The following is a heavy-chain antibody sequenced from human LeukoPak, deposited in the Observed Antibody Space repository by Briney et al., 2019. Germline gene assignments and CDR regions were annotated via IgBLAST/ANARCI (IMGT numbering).Heavy chain of an antibody. V-gene: IGHV4-34*01. CDR2: INHSGST. CDR1: GVSFSGYY. Sequence: PSETLSLTCAVYGVSFSGYYWSWIRQPPGKGLEWIGEINHSGSTNYNPSLKGRVTISVDTSKNQFSLKLSSVTAADTAVYYCASLGSDWYWYFDYWGQGTLVTVSS. CDR3: ASLGSDWYWYFDY. J-gene: IGHJ4*02. D-gene: IGHD6-19*01.